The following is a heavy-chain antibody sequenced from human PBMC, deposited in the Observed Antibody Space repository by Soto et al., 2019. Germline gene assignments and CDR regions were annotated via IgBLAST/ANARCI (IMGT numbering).Heavy chain of an antibody. CDR3: IVRYPYYFDY. CDR1: GFTFSNAW. Sequence: EVQLVESGGGLLKPGGSLRLSCAASGFTFSNAWMNWIRQAPGKGLEWVGRIKSKADGGTTDYAAPVKGRFTISRDDSKNTLYLQMNSLKTEDTAVYYCIVRYPYYFDYWGQGTLVTVSS. D-gene: IGHD2-21*01. CDR2: IKSKADGGTT. J-gene: IGHJ4*02. V-gene: IGHV3-15*07.